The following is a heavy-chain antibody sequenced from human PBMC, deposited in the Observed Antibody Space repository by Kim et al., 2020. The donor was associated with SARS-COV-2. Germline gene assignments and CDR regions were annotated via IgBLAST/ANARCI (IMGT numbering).Heavy chain of an antibody. CDR1: GYSFTSYW. CDR2: IYPGDSDT. J-gene: IGHJ4*02. CDR3: ARRSRYGYNSYFDY. Sequence: GESLKISCKGSGYSFTSYWIGWVRQMPGKGLEWMGIIYPGDSDTRYSPSFRGQVTISADKSINTAYLQWSSLKASDTAMFYCARRSRYGYNSYFDYWGQGTLVTVSS. D-gene: IGHD5-12*01. V-gene: IGHV5-51*01.